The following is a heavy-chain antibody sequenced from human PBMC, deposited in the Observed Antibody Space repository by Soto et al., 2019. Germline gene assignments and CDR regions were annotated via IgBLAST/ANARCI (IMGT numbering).Heavy chain of an antibody. CDR1: GGTFSSYA. Sequence: QVQLVQSGAEVKKPGSSVKVSCKASGGTFSSYAISWVRQAPGQGLEWMGGIIPIFGTANYAQKFQGRVTITADESTRRADMELSSLRSEDRAVYYWARGGLRMGLRFLEWFQDGRGFGCWGQGTLVTGSS. J-gene: IGHJ4*02. V-gene: IGHV1-69*01. CDR2: IIPIFGTA. D-gene: IGHD3-3*01. CDR3: ARGGLRMGLRFLEWFQDGRGFGC.